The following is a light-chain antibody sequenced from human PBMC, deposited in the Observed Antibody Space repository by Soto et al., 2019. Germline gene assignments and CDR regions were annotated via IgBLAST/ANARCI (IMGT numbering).Light chain of an antibody. CDR3: QQYDGWPLT. CDR1: QSVSNN. J-gene: IGKJ2*01. CDR2: RIS. Sequence: EKVMTQSPATLSVSPGETVTLHCRASQSVSNNLAWYQQKPGQAPRLLISRISTRATGIPARFIGSGSGTEFTLTIRSLQSEDFAVYYCQQYDGWPLTFGQGTRLEIK. V-gene: IGKV3-15*01.